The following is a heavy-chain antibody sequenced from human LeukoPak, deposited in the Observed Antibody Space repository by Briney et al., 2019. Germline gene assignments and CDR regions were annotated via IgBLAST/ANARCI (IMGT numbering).Heavy chain of an antibody. CDR3: ARAPGITMIEDWYFDL. Sequence: GGSLRLSCAASGFTFSDYYMSRIRQAPGKGLEWVSYISSSGSTIYYADSVKGRFTISRDNAKNSLYLQMNSLRAEDTAVYYCARAPGITMIEDWYFDLWGRGTLVTVSS. CDR2: ISSSGSTI. CDR1: GFTFSDYY. D-gene: IGHD3-22*01. V-gene: IGHV3-11*01. J-gene: IGHJ2*01.